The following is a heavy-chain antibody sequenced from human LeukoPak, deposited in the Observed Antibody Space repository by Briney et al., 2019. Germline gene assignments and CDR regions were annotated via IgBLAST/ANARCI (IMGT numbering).Heavy chain of an antibody. CDR1: GYIFTNYD. J-gene: IGHJ4*02. CDR2: ISPYNGDT. Sequence: ASVKLSCKTSGYIFTNYDINWVRQAPGQGLEWMGWISPYNGDTKYAQKFQDRVTMSTDTSTSTTYMELRSLRSDDTAVYYCTRATGGLSDYWGQGTLVTVSS. V-gene: IGHV1-18*04. CDR3: TRATGGLSDY. D-gene: IGHD1-1*01.